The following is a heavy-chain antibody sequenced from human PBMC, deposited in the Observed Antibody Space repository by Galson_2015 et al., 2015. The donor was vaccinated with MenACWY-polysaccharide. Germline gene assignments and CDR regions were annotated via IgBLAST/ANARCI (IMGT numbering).Heavy chain of an antibody. CDR1: GFTFSDFA. CDR3: AKLVRRSMVDEF. V-gene: IGHV3-23*01. D-gene: IGHD3-10*01. J-gene: IGHJ4*02. Sequence: SLRLSCAASGFTFSDFAMSWVRQAPGKGLEWVSSISGSSGSTFYPDSVKGRFTISRDNSKNTLYLQISSLRAEDTAVYYCAKLVRRSMVDEFWGQGTLVTVSS. CDR2: ISGSSGST.